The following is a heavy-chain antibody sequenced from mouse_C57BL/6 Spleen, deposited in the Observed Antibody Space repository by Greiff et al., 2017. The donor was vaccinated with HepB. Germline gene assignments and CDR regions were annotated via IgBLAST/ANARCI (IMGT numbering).Heavy chain of an antibody. CDR2: INPNNGGT. J-gene: IGHJ3*01. CDR1: GYTFTDYY. CDR3: ASSYGRSYAWFAY. V-gene: IGHV1-26*01. Sequence: VQLQQSGPELVKPGASVKISCKASGYTFTDYYMNWVKQSHGKSLEWIGDINPNNGGTSYNQKFKGKATLTVDKSSSTAYMELRSLTSEDSAVYDCASSYGRSYAWFAYWGQGTLVTVSA. D-gene: IGHD1-1*01.